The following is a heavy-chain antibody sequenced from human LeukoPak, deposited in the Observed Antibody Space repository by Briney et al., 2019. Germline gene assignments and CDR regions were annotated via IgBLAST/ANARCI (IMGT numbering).Heavy chain of an antibody. CDR2: IIPIFGTA. CDR1: GGTFSSYA. V-gene: IGHV1-69*06. Sequence: ASVKVSCKASGGTFSSYAISWVRQAPGQGLEWMGGIIPIFGTANYAQKFQGRVTITADKSTSTAYMELSSLRSEDTAVYYCARGRAVAGHFYYYYYYMDVWGKGTTVTVSS. J-gene: IGHJ6*03. D-gene: IGHD6-19*01. CDR3: ARGRAVAGHFYYYYYYMDV.